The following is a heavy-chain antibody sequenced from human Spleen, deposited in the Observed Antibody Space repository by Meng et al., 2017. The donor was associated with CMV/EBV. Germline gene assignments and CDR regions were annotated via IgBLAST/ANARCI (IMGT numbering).Heavy chain of an antibody. CDR2: IRWNGETT. CDR1: GFTFDGHS. Sequence: GGSLRLSCAASGFTFDGHSMNWVRQVPGKGLEWVSGIRWNGETTGYTESVKGRFTISKDNAMNSLYLQMNSLRAEDTALYYCARAVGPTIVDELDIWGPGTLVTVSS. CDR3: ARAVGPTIVDELDI. V-gene: IGHV3-20*04. D-gene: IGHD1-26*01. J-gene: IGHJ3*02.